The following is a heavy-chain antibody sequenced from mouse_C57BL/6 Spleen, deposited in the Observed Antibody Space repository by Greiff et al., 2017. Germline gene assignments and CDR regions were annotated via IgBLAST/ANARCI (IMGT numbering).Heavy chain of an antibody. CDR1: GYTFTDYN. CDR2: INPNNGGT. J-gene: IGHJ2*01. V-gene: IGHV1-22*01. Sequence: EVQLQESGPELVKPGASVKMSCKASGYTFTDYNMHWVKQSHGKSLEWIGYINPNNGGTSYNQKFKGKATLTVNKSSSTAYMELSSLTSEDSAVYYCARGATTAYFDYWGQGTTLTVSS. CDR3: ARGATTAYFDY. D-gene: IGHD1-2*01.